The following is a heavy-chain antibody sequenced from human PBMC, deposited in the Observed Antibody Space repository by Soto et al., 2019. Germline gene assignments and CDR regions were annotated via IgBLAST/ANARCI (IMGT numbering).Heavy chain of an antibody. CDR2: IYDSGTT. Sequence: QVQLQESGPGLVKPSEILSVTCTVSGGSISGYYWSWIRHLPGEGLEWIAYIYDSGTTKYNPSLKSRVTISVDTSKNQVSLKFSSLTAADTAVYYCARHVGGWFDPWGQGTLVIVSS. V-gene: IGHV4-59*08. J-gene: IGHJ5*02. CDR3: ARHVGGWFDP. CDR1: GGSISGYY. D-gene: IGHD2-15*01.